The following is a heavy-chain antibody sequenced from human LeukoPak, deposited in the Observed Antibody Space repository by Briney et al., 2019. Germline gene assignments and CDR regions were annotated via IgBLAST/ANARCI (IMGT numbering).Heavy chain of an antibody. J-gene: IGHJ4*02. CDR3: ARGDSGYDPLPFGYFDY. CDR2: IIPILGIA. CDR1: GGTFSSYA. D-gene: IGHD5-12*01. Sequence: GASVKVSCKASGGTFSSYAISWVRQAPGQGLEWMGRIIPILGIANYAQKFQGRVTITADKSTSTAYMELSSLRSEDTAVYYCARGDSGYDPLPFGYFDYWGQGTLVTVSS. V-gene: IGHV1-69*04.